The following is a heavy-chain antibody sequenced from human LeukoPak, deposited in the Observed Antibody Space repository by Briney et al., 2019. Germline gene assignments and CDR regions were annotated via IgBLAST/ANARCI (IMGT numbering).Heavy chain of an antibody. CDR3: ARVTMIVVVNWFDY. V-gene: IGHV4-34*01. CDR1: GGSFSGYY. Sequence: SETLSLTCAVYGGSFSGYYWSWIRQPPGKGLEWIGEINHSGSTNYNPSLKSRVTISVDTSKNQFSLKLSSVTAADTAVYYCARVTMIVVVNWFDYWGQGTLVTVSS. CDR2: INHSGST. D-gene: IGHD3-22*01. J-gene: IGHJ5*01.